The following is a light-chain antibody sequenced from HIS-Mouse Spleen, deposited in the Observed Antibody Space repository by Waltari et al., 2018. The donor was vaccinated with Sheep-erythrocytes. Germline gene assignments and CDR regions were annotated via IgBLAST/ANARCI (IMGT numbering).Light chain of an antibody. V-gene: IGLV4-69*01. Sequence: QLLLTQSPSASPSLGASVKLTCTPSSGHSSYPIARPQQQPEKGPRYLMKLNSDGSHSKGDGIPDRFSGSSSGAERYLTISSLQSEDEADYYCQTWGTGIRVFGTGTKVTVL. J-gene: IGLJ1*01. CDR3: QTWGTGIRV. CDR1: SGHSSYP. CDR2: LNSDGSH.